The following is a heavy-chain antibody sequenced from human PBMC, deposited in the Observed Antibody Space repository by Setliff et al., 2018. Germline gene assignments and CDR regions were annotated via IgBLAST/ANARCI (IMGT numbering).Heavy chain of an antibody. CDR3: ARTGTYRYFDY. Sequence: KPSETLSLTCTVSGGSINSGVYYWGWIRQPPGKGLEWIGRIYYRGDTYYNASLKSRLTLSVNTSKNQVSLNLRSVTAADTAVYYCARTGTYRYFDYWGQGTQVTVSS. V-gene: IGHV4-39*01. D-gene: IGHD1-1*01. CDR2: IYYRGDT. J-gene: IGHJ4*02. CDR1: GGSINSGVYY.